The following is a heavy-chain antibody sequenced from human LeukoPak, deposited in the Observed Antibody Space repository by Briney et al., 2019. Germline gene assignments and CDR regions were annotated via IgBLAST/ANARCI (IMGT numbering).Heavy chain of an antibody. CDR3: AQTTGWPGFDF. J-gene: IGHJ4*02. CDR1: GVSTSRFY. V-gene: IGHV4-59*08. Sequence: PSETRSLSCIASGVSTSRFYWSWIRQPPGKGLDWIGHIYHGASTKYNPSLRSRATISVDTSKNQFSLKLTSLTAADTAIYYCAQTTGWPGFDFWGQGALVTVSS. CDR2: IYHGAST. D-gene: IGHD6-19*01.